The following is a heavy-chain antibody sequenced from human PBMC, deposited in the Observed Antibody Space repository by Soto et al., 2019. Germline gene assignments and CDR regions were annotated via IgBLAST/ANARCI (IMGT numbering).Heavy chain of an antibody. D-gene: IGHD6-19*01. V-gene: IGHV4-59*12. CDR2: IFYGGGT. CDR3: ARYGFSGWLFDY. J-gene: IGHJ4*02. Sequence: SETLSLTCTVSGSSISTYYWSWIRQPPGKGLEWIAYIFYGGGTNYNPSLKSRVTISVDASKNQFSLKLNSVTAADTAVYYCARYGFSGWLFDYWGQGIQVTVSS. CDR1: GSSISTYY.